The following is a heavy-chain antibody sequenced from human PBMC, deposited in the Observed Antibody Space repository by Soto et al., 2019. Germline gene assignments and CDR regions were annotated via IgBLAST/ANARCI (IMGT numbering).Heavy chain of an antibody. J-gene: IGHJ6*02. D-gene: IGHD3-16*02. CDR2: IAHDGRQR. CDR1: GFTFSDDS. Sequence: QLVESGGGVVQPGRPLRLSCVASGFTFSDDSMHWVRQSPGMGLEWVPVIAHDGRQRHYAESVMGRLTMSRDKSKNTRSLQFKSLRLGDLASYYCARVAFLGDFSLFSGYQYDGIDLWGQGNKVIVSS. V-gene: IGHV3-30*04. CDR3: ARVAFLGDFSLFSGYQYDGIDL.